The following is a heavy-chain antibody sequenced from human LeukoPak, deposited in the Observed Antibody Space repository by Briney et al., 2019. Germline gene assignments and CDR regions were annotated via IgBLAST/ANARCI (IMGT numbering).Heavy chain of an antibody. CDR1: GGSVSSGSYY. J-gene: IGHJ4*02. V-gene: IGHV4-61*01. CDR3: ARVRFVYCSGSYYRSFDY. Sequence: SETLSLTCTVSGGSVSSGSYYWSWIRQPPGKGLEWIGYIYYSGSTNYNPSLKRRVTISVDTSKNQFSLKLSSVTAADTAVYYCARVRFVYCSGSYYRSFDYWGQGTLVTVSS. CDR2: IYYSGST. D-gene: IGHD3-10*01.